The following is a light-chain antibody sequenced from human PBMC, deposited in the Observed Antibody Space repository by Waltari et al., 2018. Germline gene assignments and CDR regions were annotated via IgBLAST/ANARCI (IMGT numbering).Light chain of an antibody. Sequence: IQLTQSPSSLSASVGDTVTITCRASQDISSNLAWYQQKPEKAPKILISAAFTLQSRVPPRFSGSGSEADFTLTISSLQPEDFATYYCQQFKTYPLTFGQGTRLEIK. V-gene: IGKV1-9*01. J-gene: IGKJ5*01. CDR1: QDISSN. CDR3: QQFKTYPLT. CDR2: AAF.